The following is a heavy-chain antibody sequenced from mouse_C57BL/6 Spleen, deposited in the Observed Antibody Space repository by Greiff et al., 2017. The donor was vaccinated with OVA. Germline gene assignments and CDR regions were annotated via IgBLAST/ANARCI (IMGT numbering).Heavy chain of an antibody. CDR2: LYPGDGDT. CDR1: GYAFSSSW. CDR3: ARGEDGYYAAWFAY. D-gene: IGHD2-3*01. J-gene: IGHJ3*01. V-gene: IGHV1-82*01. Sequence: VQLQQSGPELVKPGASVKISCKASGYAFSSSWMNWVKQRPGKGLEWIGRLYPGDGDTNYNGKFKGKATLTADKSSSTAYMQLSSLTSEDSAVYFCARGEDGYYAAWFAYWGQGTLVTVSA.